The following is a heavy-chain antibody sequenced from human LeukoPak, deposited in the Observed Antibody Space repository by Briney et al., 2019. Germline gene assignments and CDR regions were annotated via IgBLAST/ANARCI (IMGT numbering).Heavy chain of an antibody. J-gene: IGHJ4*02. Sequence: SETLSLTCTVSGGSISSSSYYWGWIRQPPGKGLEWIGSIYYSGSTYYNPSLKSRVTISVDTSKNQFSLKLSSVTAADTAVYYCARGRIEWLPQFYYFDYWGQGTLVTVSS. V-gene: IGHV4-39*07. CDR2: IYYSGST. CDR3: ARGRIEWLPQFYYFDY. D-gene: IGHD3-3*01. CDR1: GGSISSSSYY.